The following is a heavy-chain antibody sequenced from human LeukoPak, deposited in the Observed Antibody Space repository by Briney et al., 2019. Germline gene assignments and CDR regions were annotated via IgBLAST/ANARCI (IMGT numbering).Heavy chain of an antibody. V-gene: IGHV3-9*01. J-gene: IGHJ5*02. CDR1: GFTFDDYA. CDR3: ARRAPHRIAAAAHPSAP. Sequence: PGGSLRLSCAASGFTFDDYAMHWVRQPPGKGLEWVSGISGGSGSIGYADAVKGRFTLSRDNAKNSLYLQTTSLRAEDTALYYCARRAPHRIAAAAHPSAPSGQGTLVTVSS. D-gene: IGHD6-13*01. CDR2: ISGGSGSI.